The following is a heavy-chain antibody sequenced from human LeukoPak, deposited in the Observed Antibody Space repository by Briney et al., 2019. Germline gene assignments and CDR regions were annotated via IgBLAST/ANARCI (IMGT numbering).Heavy chain of an antibody. J-gene: IGHJ4*02. CDR1: GGSISSGSYY. CDR3: VSYPTYGHYAAKPVY. D-gene: IGHD4-17*01. V-gene: IGHV4-61*02. Sequence: SETLSLTCTVSGGSISSGSYYWSWIRQPAGKGLEWIGRIYTSGSTNYNPSLKSRVTISVDTSKNQFSLKLSSVTAADTAVYYCVSYPTYGHYAAKPVYWGQGTLVTVSS. CDR2: IYTSGST.